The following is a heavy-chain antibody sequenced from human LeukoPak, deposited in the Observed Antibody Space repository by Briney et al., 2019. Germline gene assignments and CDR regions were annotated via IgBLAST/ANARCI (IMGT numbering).Heavy chain of an antibody. CDR2: ISWDGGST. CDR1: GFTFDDYA. Sequence: GGSLRLSCAASGFTFDDYAMHWVRQAPGKGLEWVSLISWDGGSTYYADSVKGRFTISRDNSKNSLYLQMNSLRAEDTALYYCAKEGYYYDSSGPFDYWGQGTLVTVSS. CDR3: AKEGYYYDSSGPFDY. V-gene: IGHV3-43D*03. J-gene: IGHJ4*02. D-gene: IGHD3-22*01.